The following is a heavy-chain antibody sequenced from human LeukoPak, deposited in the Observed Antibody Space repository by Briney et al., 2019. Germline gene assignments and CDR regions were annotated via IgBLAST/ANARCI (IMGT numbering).Heavy chain of an antibody. CDR2: IYGNDEK. V-gene: IGHV2-5*01. CDR3: VHDIPGGEGFQH. D-gene: IGHD3-16*01. J-gene: IGHJ1*01. Sequence: ESGPTLVNPTQTLTLTCTFSGFSLSTGGVGVAWNRQPPGKALEWLALIYGNDEKRYSASLKSRLTITKDTSENQVVHTMTDMDPVDTATYYCVHDIPGGEGFQHWGQGTLVTVSS. CDR1: GFSLSTGGVG.